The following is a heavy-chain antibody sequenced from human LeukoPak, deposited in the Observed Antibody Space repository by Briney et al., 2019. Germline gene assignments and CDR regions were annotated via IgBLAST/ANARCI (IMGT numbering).Heavy chain of an antibody. CDR2: MNPNSGNT. V-gene: IGHV1-8*01. D-gene: IGHD6-19*01. CDR1: GYTFTSYE. Sequence: ASVKVSFKASGYTFTSYEIIWVRQATGQGLEWMGWMNPNSGNTGFVEKFQGRVTITRNTSIATAYMELSSLRFEDTAVYYCARVASEWLAPIDYWGQGTLVTVSS. J-gene: IGHJ4*02. CDR3: ARVASEWLAPIDY.